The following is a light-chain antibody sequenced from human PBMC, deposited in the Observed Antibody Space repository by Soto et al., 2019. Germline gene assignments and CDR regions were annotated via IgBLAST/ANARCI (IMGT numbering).Light chain of an antibody. V-gene: IGKV3-20*01. CDR3: QQYGRSPRT. CDR2: GAS. CDR1: QSVDSNY. Sequence: EIVLTQSPGTLSLSPGERATLSCRASQSVDSNYLAWYQQKPGQAPRLLIYGASSRATGVPDTFSGSGSGTDFTLTISRLEPEDFALYYCQQYGRSPRTFGQGTKVDI. J-gene: IGKJ1*01.